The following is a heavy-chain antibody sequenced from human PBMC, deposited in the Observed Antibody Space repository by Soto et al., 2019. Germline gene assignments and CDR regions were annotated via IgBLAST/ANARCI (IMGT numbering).Heavy chain of an antibody. V-gene: IGHV3-23*01. D-gene: IGHD2-2*01. CDR2: IAGNDAGA. Sequence: EVQLLESGGGLVQPGGSLRLSCAASGFTFSSYAMSWVRQPPGQGLQWVSTIAGNDAGADFAESVRGRFTISRDNSKNTLNLQMDSLRGEDTAIYYCAKDSLSSSTWHLYHFDHWGQGTLVTVSS. CDR1: GFTFSSYA. J-gene: IGHJ4*02. CDR3: AKDSLSSSTWHLYHFDH.